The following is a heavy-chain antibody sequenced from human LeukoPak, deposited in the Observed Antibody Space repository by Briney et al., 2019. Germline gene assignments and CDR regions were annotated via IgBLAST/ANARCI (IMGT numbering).Heavy chain of an antibody. V-gene: IGHV3-21*01. Sequence: PGGSLRLSCAASGFTFSSYSMNWVRQAPGKGLEWVSSISSSSSYIYYADSVKGRFTISRDNAKNSLYLQMNSLRAEDTAVYYCARSNTAMDYFDYWGQGTLVTVSS. J-gene: IGHJ4*02. CDR3: ARSNTAMDYFDY. CDR1: GFTFSSYS. CDR2: ISSSSSYI. D-gene: IGHD5-18*01.